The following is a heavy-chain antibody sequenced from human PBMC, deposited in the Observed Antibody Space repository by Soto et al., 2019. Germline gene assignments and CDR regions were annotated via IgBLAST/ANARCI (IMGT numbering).Heavy chain of an antibody. CDR3: AREDLRITGTSGRFDP. Sequence: PSQTLSLTCAISGDSVSSNSAAWNWIRQSPSRGLEWLGRTYYRSKWYNDYAVSVKSRITINPDTSKNQFSLQLNSVTPEDTAVYYCAREDLRITGTSGRFDPWGQGTLVTVSS. J-gene: IGHJ5*02. CDR2: TYYRSKWYN. CDR1: GDSVSSNSAA. D-gene: IGHD1-7*01. V-gene: IGHV6-1*01.